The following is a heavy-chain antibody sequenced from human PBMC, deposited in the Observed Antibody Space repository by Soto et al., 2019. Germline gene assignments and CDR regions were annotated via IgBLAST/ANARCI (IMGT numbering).Heavy chain of an antibody. V-gene: IGHV3-33*01. CDR3: AREPGIAAAGTGPYFDY. J-gene: IGHJ4*01. CDR1: GFTFSSYG. D-gene: IGHD6-13*01. CDR2: IWYDGSNK. Sequence: QVQLVESGGGVVQPGRSLRLSCAASGFTFSSYGMHWVRQAPGKGLEWVAVIWYDGSNKYYADSVKGRFTISRDNSKNTLYLQMNSLRAEDTAVYYCAREPGIAAAGTGPYFDYWGHGTLVTVSS.